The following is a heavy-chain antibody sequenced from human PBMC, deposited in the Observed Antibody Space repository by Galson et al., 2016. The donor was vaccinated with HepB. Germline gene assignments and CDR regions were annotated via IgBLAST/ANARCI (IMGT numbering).Heavy chain of an antibody. CDR3: AKVGENYYYYYGMDV. J-gene: IGHJ6*02. V-gene: IGHV3-23*01. CDR1: GFTFSNYA. CDR2: ISSSGGTT. D-gene: IGHD1-26*01. Sequence: SLRLSCAASGFTFSNYAMSWVRQAPGKGLEWVSTISSSGGTTYYADSVKGRFTISRDKSKNTLYLQMNSLRAEDTAVYYCAKVGENYYYYYGMDVWGQGTTVTVSS.